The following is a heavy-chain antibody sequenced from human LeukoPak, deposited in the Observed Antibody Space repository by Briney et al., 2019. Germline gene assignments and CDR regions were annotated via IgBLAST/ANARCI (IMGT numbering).Heavy chain of an antibody. J-gene: IGHJ6*02. CDR3: AKDMFPLLEWLYSGMDV. V-gene: IGHV3-9*01. CDR1: GFTFDDYA. Sequence: GGSLRLSCAASGFTFDDYAMPWVRQAPGKGLEWVSGISWNSGSIGYADSVKGRFTISRDDAKNSLYLQMNSLRAEDTALYYCAKDMFPLLEWLYSGMDVWGQGTTVTVSS. D-gene: IGHD3-3*01. CDR2: ISWNSGSI.